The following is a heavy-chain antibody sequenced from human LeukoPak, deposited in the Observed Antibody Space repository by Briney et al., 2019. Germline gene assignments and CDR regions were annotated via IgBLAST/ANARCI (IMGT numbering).Heavy chain of an antibody. CDR1: GFTFSSYS. D-gene: IGHD3-22*01. J-gene: IGHJ4*02. Sequence: GGSLRLSCAASGFTFSSYSMNWVRQAPGKGLEWVSSISSSSSYIYYADSVKGRFTISRDNSKNTLYLQMNSLRAEDTAVYYCANMGSYYYDSSGYYNDYWGQGTLVTVSS. CDR2: ISSSSSYI. CDR3: ANMGSYYYDSSGYYNDY. V-gene: IGHV3-21*01.